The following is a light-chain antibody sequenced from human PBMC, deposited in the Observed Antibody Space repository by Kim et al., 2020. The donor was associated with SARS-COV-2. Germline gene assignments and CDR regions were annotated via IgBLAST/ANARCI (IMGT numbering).Light chain of an antibody. V-gene: IGKV1-27*01. CDR3: QKYNSAPLFT. CDR1: QGISNY. Sequence: SVGDRVTITCRASQGISNYLAWYQQKPGKVPKLLIYAASALQSGVPSRFSGSGSGTDFTLTISSLQPEDVATYYCQKYNSAPLFTFGPGTKVDIK. CDR2: AAS. J-gene: IGKJ3*01.